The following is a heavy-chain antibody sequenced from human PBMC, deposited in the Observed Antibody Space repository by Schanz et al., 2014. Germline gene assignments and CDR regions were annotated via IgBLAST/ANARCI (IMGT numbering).Heavy chain of an antibody. CDR2: IHQSGGT. J-gene: IGHJ5*02. CDR3: AKFLYDDPS. D-gene: IGHD3-3*01. CDR1: GGDIGNYY. V-gene: IGHV4-59*08. Sequence: QVQLQESGPGLVKPSETLSLTCSVSGGDIGNYYWSWIRQPPGKGLEWIGYIHQSGGTNYNPSLKSRVTILVDTSKNQFPRSLPSLTAADTAVYYCAKFLYDDPSWGQGTLVTVSS.